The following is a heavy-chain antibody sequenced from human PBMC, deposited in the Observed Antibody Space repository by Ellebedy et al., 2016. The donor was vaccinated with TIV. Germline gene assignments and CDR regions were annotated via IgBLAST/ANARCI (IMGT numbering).Heavy chain of an antibody. V-gene: IGHV1-46*01. J-gene: IGHJ6*02. CDR3: ARDRDAAMASFYYYGMDV. CDR1: GYTFTSYY. Sequence: AASVKVSCKASGYTFTSYYMHWVRQAPGQGLEWMGLMNPSGRSTTYAQRFQDRVTMTRDTSTNTVYMEVSSLRSDDTAVYYCARDRDAAMASFYYYGMDVWGQGTTVTVSS. CDR2: MNPSGRST. D-gene: IGHD5-18*01.